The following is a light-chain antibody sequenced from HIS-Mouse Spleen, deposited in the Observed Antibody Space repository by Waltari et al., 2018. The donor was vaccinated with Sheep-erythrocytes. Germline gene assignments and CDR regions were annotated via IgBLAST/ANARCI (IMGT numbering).Light chain of an antibody. CDR1: NIGSKS. V-gene: IGLV3-21*02. Sequence: SYVLTQPPSVSVAPGQTARITGGGNNIGSKSVHWYQQKPGQAPVLVVYDDSDRPSGIPERFSGSKSGNTASLTISGLQAEDEADYYCCSYAGSSTWVFGGGTKLTVL. CDR2: DDS. J-gene: IGLJ3*02. CDR3: CSYAGSSTWV.